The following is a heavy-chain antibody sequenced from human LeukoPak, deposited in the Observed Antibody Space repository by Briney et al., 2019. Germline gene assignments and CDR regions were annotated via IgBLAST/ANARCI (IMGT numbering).Heavy chain of an antibody. CDR3: ARPGIAAAGLNYFDY. J-gene: IGHJ4*02. V-gene: IGHV5-51*01. CDR2: IYPGDSDT. Sequence: KPGESLKISCKGSGYSFTSYWIGWVRQMPGKGLEWMGIIYPGDSDTRYSPSFQGQVTISADKSISTAYLQWSSLKASDTAMYHCARPGIAAAGLNYFDYWGQGTLVTVSS. CDR1: GYSFTSYW. D-gene: IGHD6-13*01.